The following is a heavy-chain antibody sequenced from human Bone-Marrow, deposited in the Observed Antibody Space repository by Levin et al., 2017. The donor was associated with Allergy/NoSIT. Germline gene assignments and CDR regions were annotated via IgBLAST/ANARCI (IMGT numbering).Heavy chain of an antibody. J-gene: IGHJ6*03. D-gene: IGHD4-17*01. V-gene: IGHV3-23*01. CDR2: LDGSSGKT. CDR3: AKAGTTVMLDYSYLDV. CDR1: GFIFADYA. Sequence: PGGSLRLSCRISGFIFADYAMNWVRQAPGRGLEWVSSLDGSSGKTHYADSVKGRFTISREYSKNTLFLQMNSLRVEETARYYCAKAGTTVMLDYSYLDVWGEGTAVTVSS.